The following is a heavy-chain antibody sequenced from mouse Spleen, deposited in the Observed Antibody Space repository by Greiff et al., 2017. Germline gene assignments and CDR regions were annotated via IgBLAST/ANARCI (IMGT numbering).Heavy chain of an antibody. CDR2: ITHSGET. Sequence: VQLQESGPGLVKPSQSLFLTCSITGFPITSGYYWIWIRQSPGKPLEWMGYITHSGETFYNPSLQSPISITRETSKNQFFLQLNSVTTEDTAMYYCAGDLTGTSFAYWGQGTLVTVSA. CDR3: AGDLTGTSFAY. V-gene: IGHV12-3*01. CDR1: GFPITSGYY. D-gene: IGHD4-1*01. J-gene: IGHJ3*01.